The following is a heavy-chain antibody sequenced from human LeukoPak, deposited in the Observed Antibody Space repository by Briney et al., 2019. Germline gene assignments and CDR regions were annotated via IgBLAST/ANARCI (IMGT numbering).Heavy chain of an antibody. CDR1: ANTFNAFY. CDR3: AREDSSSKIGDY. Sequence: ASVKVSCEASANTFNAFYIHWVRQAPGQGLEWMGWISAYNGNTNYAQKLQGRVTMTTDTSTSTAYMELRSLRSDDTAVYYCAREDSSSKIGDYWGQGTLVTVSS. V-gene: IGHV1-18*04. J-gene: IGHJ4*02. CDR2: ISAYNGNT. D-gene: IGHD6-6*01.